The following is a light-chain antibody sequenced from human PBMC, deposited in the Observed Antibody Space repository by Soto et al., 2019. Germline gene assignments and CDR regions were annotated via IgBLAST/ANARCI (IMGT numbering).Light chain of an antibody. CDR2: GAS. CDR1: QSVSSN. Sequence: EIVMTQSPATLSVSPGERATLSCRASQSVSSNLAWYQQKPGQAPRLLIYGASTRATGIPARFSGSRSGTEFTLTISSLQSEDFAVXYCQQYNXWPALTFGGGTKVEIK. V-gene: IGKV3-15*01. J-gene: IGKJ4*01. CDR3: QQYNXWPALT.